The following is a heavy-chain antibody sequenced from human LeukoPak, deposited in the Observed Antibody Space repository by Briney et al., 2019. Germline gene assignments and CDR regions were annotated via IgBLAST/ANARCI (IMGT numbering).Heavy chain of an antibody. D-gene: IGHD4-11*01. CDR2: VSGYDGRT. CDR3: ARDYYNDYEDTFDI. CDR1: GGTFSSYA. J-gene: IGHJ3*02. V-gene: IGHV1-18*01. Sequence: ASVKVSCKASGGTFSSYAISWVRQAPGQGLKWMGWVSGYDGRTNYAQNLKGRVTVTAETSTSTVYMELRSLRSDDTAIYYCARDYYNDYEDTFDIWGQGTMVTVSS.